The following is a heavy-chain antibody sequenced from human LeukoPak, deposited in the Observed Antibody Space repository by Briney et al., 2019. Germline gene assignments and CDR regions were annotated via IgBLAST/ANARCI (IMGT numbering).Heavy chain of an antibody. Sequence: GRSLRPSCAASRFTFSSHAMTCVRQASGKGLEWFSSIRGSVGNTYYADSVKGRFTISRDNLQNTLYLQMNSLRVEDTAVYYCAKDYYASSIFSAPVLFDCWGQGTLVTVSS. V-gene: IGHV3-23*01. CDR1: RFTFSSHA. D-gene: IGHD3-22*01. CDR2: IRGSVGNT. CDR3: AKDYYASSIFSAPVLFDC. J-gene: IGHJ4*02.